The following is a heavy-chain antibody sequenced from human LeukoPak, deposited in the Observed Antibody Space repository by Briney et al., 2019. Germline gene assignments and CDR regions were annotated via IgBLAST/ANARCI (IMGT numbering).Heavy chain of an antibody. CDR1: GYTFTGYY. D-gene: IGHD5-18*01. J-gene: IGHJ4*02. CDR2: IIPILGIA. Sequence: ASVKVSCKASGYTFTGYYMHWVRQAPGQGLEWMGRIIPILGIANYAQKFQGRVTITADKPTSTAYMELSSLRSEDTAVYYCARVGYSYGGSYFDYWGQGTLVTVSS. CDR3: ARVGYSYGGSYFDY. V-gene: IGHV1-69*04.